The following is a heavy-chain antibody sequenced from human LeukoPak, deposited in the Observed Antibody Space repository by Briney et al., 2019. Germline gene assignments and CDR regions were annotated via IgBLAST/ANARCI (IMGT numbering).Heavy chain of an antibody. J-gene: IGHJ6*02. V-gene: IGHV3-30*18. CDR3: AKDSSSSNYYYGLDV. Sequence: GGSLRLSCAAAGFSFSSYAMHWVRQAPGTGLEWVTRISNDGSNERYADSVRGRFTISRDNPKNTVYPQMNSLRDEDTAVYYCAKDSSSSNYYYGLDVWGQGTAVTVSS. CDR2: ISNDGSNE. CDR1: GFSFSSYA. D-gene: IGHD6-6*01.